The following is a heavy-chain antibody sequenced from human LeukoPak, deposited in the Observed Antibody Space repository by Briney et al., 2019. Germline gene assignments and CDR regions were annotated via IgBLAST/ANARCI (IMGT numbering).Heavy chain of an antibody. CDR3: ARVDTMVRGVIINDWFDP. CDR2: IYYSGST. J-gene: IGHJ5*02. D-gene: IGHD3-10*01. CDR1: GGSISSYY. Sequence: SETLSLTCTVSGGSISSYYWSWIRQPAGKGLEWIGYIYYSGSTNYNPSLKSRVTISVDTSKNQFSLKLSSVTAADTAVYYCARVDTMVRGVIINDWFDPWGQGTLVTVSS. V-gene: IGHV4-59*01.